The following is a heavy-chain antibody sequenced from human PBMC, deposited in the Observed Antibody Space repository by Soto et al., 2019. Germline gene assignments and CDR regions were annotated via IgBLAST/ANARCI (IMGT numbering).Heavy chain of an antibody. D-gene: IGHD6-13*01. Sequence: LRLSCAASGFTFSSYAMSWVRQAPGKGLEWVSAISGSGGSAYYADSVKGRFTISRDNSKNTLYLQMNSLRAEDTAVYYCAKRGGFTLAAAAPYYFDYRGQGTTVTVSS. J-gene: IGHJ4*02. CDR1: GFTFSSYA. CDR2: ISGSGGSA. CDR3: AKRGGFTLAAAAPYYFDY. V-gene: IGHV3-23*01.